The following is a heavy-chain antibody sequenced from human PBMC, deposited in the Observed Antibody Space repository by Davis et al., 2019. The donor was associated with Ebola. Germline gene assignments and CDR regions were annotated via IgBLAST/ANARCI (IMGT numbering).Heavy chain of an antibody. CDR3: ARGIGGSYSVWFDP. V-gene: IGHV4-34*01. D-gene: IGHD1-26*01. CDR2: INHSGST. J-gene: IGHJ5*02. CDR1: GGSFSGYY. Sequence: SETLSLTCAVYGGSFSGYYWSWIRQPPGKGLEWIGEINHSGSTNYNPSLKSRVTISVDTSKNQFSLKLSSVTAADTAVYYCARGIGGSYSVWFDPWGQGTLVTVSS.